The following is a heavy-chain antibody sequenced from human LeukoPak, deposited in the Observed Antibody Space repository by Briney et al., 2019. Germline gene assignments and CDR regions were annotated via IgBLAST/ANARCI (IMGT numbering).Heavy chain of an antibody. J-gene: IGHJ4*02. D-gene: IGHD3-9*01. CDR3: GRAGLPYYPSPYYFDY. Sequence: PSETLALTCTVSGGSMRTYYWSWIRQPPAKGLEWVGCIYYTGGTNYNHSLKRRITISVDTSNSQFSLRLRSVTAAATAVYYCGRAGLPYYPSPYYFDYWGQGNLVTVSS. V-gene: IGHV4-59*01. CDR1: GGSMRTYY. CDR2: IYYTGGT.